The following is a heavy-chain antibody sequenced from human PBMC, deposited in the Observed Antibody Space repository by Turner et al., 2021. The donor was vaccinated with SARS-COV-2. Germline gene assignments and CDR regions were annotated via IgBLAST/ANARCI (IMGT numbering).Heavy chain of an antibody. Sequence: EVQVVESGGGLVKPGGSLRLSCAASGVAFNMYSMNWVRQAPGKGLEWVSAISSSGKNVYYADSVKGRFTISRDNAKSSLYLQMNSLRVEDTALYYCAKVRVDVSKRSDAFDIWGQGTMVTVSS. D-gene: IGHD5-12*01. CDR1: GVAFNMYS. CDR3: AKVRVDVSKRSDAFDI. V-gene: IGHV3-21*01. CDR2: ISSSGKNV. J-gene: IGHJ3*02.